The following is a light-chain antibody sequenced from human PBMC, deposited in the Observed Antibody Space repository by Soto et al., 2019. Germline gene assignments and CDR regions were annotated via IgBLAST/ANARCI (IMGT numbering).Light chain of an antibody. J-gene: IGKJ5*01. Sequence: EIVLTQSPATLSLSPGERATLSCRASQSFSSHLAWYQQKPGQAPRLLIYDASKRATGIPARFSGRGSGTDFTLTIRRLEPEDFAVYYCQQRSNWPPVITFGQGTRLEIK. V-gene: IGKV3-11*01. CDR2: DAS. CDR3: QQRSNWPPVIT. CDR1: QSFSSH.